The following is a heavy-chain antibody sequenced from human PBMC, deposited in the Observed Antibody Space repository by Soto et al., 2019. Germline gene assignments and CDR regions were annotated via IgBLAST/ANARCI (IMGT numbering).Heavy chain of an antibody. V-gene: IGHV1-8*01. CDR2: MNPNSDNT. Sequence: ASVKVSCKASGYTFTSYDINWVRQATGQGLEWMGWMNPNSDNTAYAQKFQGRVTMTRDTSIGTAYMELSSLKSDDTAVYYCARVAWLGNHYYMDVWGKGTTVTVSS. J-gene: IGHJ6*03. CDR3: ARVAWLGNHYYMDV. D-gene: IGHD6-19*01. CDR1: GYTFTSYD.